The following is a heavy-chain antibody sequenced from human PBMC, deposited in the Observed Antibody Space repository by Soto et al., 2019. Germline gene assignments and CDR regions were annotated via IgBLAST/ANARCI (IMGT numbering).Heavy chain of an antibody. CDR2: ISWNSGSI. D-gene: IGHD1-1*01. V-gene: IGHV3-9*01. J-gene: IGHJ5*02. Sequence: GGSLRLSCTASGFTFKNFAMHWVRQAPGKGLEWVSGISWNSGSINYAASVKGRFTVSRDNARNSLFLRMHSLTSEDSAVYYCTKGPTTTDWFHPWGQGTQVTVSS. CDR3: TKGPTTTDWFHP. CDR1: GFTFKNFA.